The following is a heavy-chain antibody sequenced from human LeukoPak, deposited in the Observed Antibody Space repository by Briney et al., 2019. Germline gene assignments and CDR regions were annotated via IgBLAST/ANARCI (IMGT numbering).Heavy chain of an antibody. J-gene: IGHJ3*02. Sequence: PSETLSLTCTVSGGSISSGGYYWSWIRQHPGQGLEWIRYIYYSGSTYYNPSLKSRVTISADTSKNQFSLKLSAVTAADTAVYYCARAHRELNAFDIWGEGTMVTVSS. CDR2: IYYSGST. CDR3: ARAHRELNAFDI. V-gene: IGHV4-31*03. CDR1: GGSISSGGYY. D-gene: IGHD1-26*01.